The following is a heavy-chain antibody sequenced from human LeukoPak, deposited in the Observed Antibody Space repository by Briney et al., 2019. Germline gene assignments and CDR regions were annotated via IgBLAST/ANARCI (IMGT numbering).Heavy chain of an antibody. CDR1: GYTFTSYY. CDR3: ARDLALSHYFDY. Sequence: GASVKASCKASGYTFTSYYMHWVRQAPGQGLEWMGIINPSGGSTSYAQKFQGRVTMTRDMSTSTVYMELSSLRSEDTAVYYCARDLALSHYFDYWGQGTLVTVSS. CDR2: INPSGGST. D-gene: IGHD4/OR15-4a*01. J-gene: IGHJ4*02. V-gene: IGHV1-46*01.